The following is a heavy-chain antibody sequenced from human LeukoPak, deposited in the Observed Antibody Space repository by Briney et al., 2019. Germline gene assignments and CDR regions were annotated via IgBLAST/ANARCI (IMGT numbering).Heavy chain of an antibody. V-gene: IGHV3-21*01. CDR3: ARVLGRSWSYGMDV. Sequence: GRSLRLSCAASGFTFSSYSMNWVRQAPGRGLEWVSSISSSSSYIYYADSVKGRFTISRDNAKNSLYLQMNSLRAEDTAVYYCARVLGRSWSYGMDVWGQGTTVTVSS. CDR1: GFTFSSYS. CDR2: ISSSSSYI. J-gene: IGHJ6*02. D-gene: IGHD2-8*02.